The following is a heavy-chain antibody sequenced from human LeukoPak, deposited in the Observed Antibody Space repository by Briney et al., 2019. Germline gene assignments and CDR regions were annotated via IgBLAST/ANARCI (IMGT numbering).Heavy chain of an antibody. J-gene: IGHJ4*02. CDR2: IRSKTNAYAT. CDR1: GFTFSGSS. D-gene: IGHD4-17*01. Sequence: GGSLRLSCAASGFTFSGSSMHWVRQASGKGLEWLGRIRSKTNAYATAYAASVKGRFTISRDDSKNTAYLQMNSLKTEDTAVYYCTRRLPNDYGDYYAYFDYWGQGTLVTVSS. CDR3: TRRLPNDYGDYYAYFDY. V-gene: IGHV3-73*01.